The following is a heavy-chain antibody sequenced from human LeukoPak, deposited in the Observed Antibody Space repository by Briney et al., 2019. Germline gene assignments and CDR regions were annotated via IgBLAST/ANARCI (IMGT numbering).Heavy chain of an antibody. V-gene: IGHV4-34*01. Sequence: SETLSLTCAVYGGSFSGYYWSWIRQPPGKGLEWIGEINHSGSTNYNPSLKSRVTISVDTSKNQFSLKLSSVTAADTAVYYCARARGWPPYYYYGMDVWGQGTTVTVSS. J-gene: IGHJ6*02. D-gene: IGHD6-19*01. CDR2: INHSGST. CDR3: ARARGWPPYYYYGMDV. CDR1: GGSFSGYY.